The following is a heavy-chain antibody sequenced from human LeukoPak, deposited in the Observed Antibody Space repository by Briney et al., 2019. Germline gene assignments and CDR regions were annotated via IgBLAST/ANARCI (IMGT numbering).Heavy chain of an antibody. V-gene: IGHV4-34*01. J-gene: IGHJ4*02. CDR1: GGSFSGYY. Sequence: PSETLSLTCAVYGGSFSGYYWSWIRQPPGKGLEWIGEINHSGSTNYNPSLKSRVTISVDTSKNQFSLKLSSVTAADTAVYYCASYYGDYSPEGFDHWGQGTLVTVSS. D-gene: IGHD4-17*01. CDR3: ASYYGDYSPEGFDH. CDR2: INHSGST.